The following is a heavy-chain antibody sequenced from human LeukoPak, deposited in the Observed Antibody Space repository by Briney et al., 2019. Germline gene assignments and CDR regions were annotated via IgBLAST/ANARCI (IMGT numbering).Heavy chain of an antibody. J-gene: IGHJ4*02. Sequence: RWASVKVSCKASGGTFSSYAISWVRQAPGQGLEWMGGIIPIFGTANYAQKFQGRVTITTDESTSTAYMELSSLRSEDTAVYYCARGYSYGSFDYWGQGTLVTVSS. CDR3: ARGYSYGSFDY. CDR1: GGTFSSYA. CDR2: IIPIFGTA. D-gene: IGHD5-18*01. V-gene: IGHV1-69*05.